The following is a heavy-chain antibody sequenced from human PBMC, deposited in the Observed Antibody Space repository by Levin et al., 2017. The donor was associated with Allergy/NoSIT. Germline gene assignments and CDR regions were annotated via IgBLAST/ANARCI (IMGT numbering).Heavy chain of an antibody. V-gene: IGHV1-8*01. J-gene: IGHJ4*02. CDR1: GYPFTSYD. Sequence: GESLKISCKASGYPFTSYDINWVRQATGQGLEWMGWMNPNSGNTGYAQKFQGRVTMTRNTSISTAYMELSSLRSEDTAVYYCARGGKTYYYDSSEIGRDYWGQGTLVTVSS. D-gene: IGHD3-22*01. CDR3: ARGGKTYYYDSSEIGRDY. CDR2: MNPNSGNT.